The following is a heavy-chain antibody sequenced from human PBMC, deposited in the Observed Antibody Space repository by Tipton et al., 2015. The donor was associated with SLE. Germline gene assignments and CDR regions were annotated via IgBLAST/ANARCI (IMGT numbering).Heavy chain of an antibody. J-gene: IGHJ4*02. CDR2: INHSGST. D-gene: IGHD6-13*01. CDR1: GGSFNGYY. Sequence: LRLSCAVYGGSFNGYYWTWIRQPPGKGLEWIGEINHSGSTNYSPSLKSRVTISVDTSKNQFSLKLSSVTAADTAVYYCAAHRPSSIWGQGTLVTVSS. V-gene: IGHV4-34*01. CDR3: AAHRPSSI.